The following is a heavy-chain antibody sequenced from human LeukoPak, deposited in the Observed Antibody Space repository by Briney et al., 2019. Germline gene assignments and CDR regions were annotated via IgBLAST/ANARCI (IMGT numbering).Heavy chain of an antibody. CDR2: ISGSGGST. V-gene: IGHV3-23*01. CDR3: AKERGRRSYYVDYYYYMDA. Sequence: GGSLRLSCAASGFTFSSYARSWVRQAPGKGLEWVSAISGSGGSTYYADSVKGRFTISRDNSKNTLYLQMNSLGAEDTAVYYCAKERGRRSYYVDYYYYMDAWGKGTTVTVSS. CDR1: GFTFSSYA. J-gene: IGHJ6*03. D-gene: IGHD1-26*01.